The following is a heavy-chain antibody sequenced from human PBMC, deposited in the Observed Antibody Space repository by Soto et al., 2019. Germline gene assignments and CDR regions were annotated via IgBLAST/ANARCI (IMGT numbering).Heavy chain of an antibody. D-gene: IGHD6-19*01. CDR3: ARVHVMVVAGSTFDY. CDR2: IYHGGTT. Sequence: PSETLSLTCTVPGGSISSGSYWAWIRQPPGKGPEWIASIYHGGTTFYNPSLKSRITISVDTSNNQFSLKLTSVTAADTAVYYCARVHVMVVAGSTFDYWGHGTLVTVSS. J-gene: IGHJ4*01. V-gene: IGHV4-38-2*02. CDR1: GGSISSGSY.